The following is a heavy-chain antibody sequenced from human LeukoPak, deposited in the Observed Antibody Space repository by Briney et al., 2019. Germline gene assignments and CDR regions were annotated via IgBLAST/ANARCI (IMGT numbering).Heavy chain of an antibody. Sequence: GSLRLSCAASGFTFSSYRMNWVRQAPGKGLEWVASLKQDGSEKYYVDSVKGRFTISRDNAKNSLYLQINSLRAEDTAVYYCAREVGPTKFDYWGQGTLVTASS. V-gene: IGHV3-7*04. CDR1: GFTFSSYR. CDR2: LKQDGSEK. D-gene: IGHD1-26*01. CDR3: AREVGPTKFDY. J-gene: IGHJ4*02.